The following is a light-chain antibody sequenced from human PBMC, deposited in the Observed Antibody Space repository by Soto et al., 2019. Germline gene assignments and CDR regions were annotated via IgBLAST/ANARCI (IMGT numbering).Light chain of an antibody. V-gene: IGKV3-20*01. CDR2: GAS. CDR1: QSVSSY. J-gene: IGKJ1*01. CDR3: QQYGSSGT. Sequence: EIVLTQSPGTLSLSPGETATLSFRASQSVSSYLAWYQQKPGQAPRLLIYGASNRATGIPDRFSGSGSGTDFTLTISRLEPEDFAVYYCQQYGSSGTFGQGTKVDIK.